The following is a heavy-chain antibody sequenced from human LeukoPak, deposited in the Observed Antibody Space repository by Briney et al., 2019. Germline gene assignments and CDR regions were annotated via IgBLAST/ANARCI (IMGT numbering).Heavy chain of an antibody. CDR2: IIPIFGTA. Sequence: SVKVSCKASGGTFSSYAISWVRQAPGQGLEWMGGIIPIFGTANYAQKFQGRVTITADESTSTAYMELSSLRSEDTAVYYCARGVRIVGASLDYWGQGTLVTVSS. J-gene: IGHJ4*02. CDR3: ARGVRIVGASLDY. V-gene: IGHV1-69*13. D-gene: IGHD1-26*01. CDR1: GGTFSSYA.